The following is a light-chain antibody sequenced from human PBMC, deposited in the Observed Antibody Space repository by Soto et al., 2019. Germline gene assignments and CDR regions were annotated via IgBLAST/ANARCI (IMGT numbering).Light chain of an antibody. CDR1: SSDVGGYNY. CDR3: SSYAGSNNLL. Sequence: QSVLTQPPSASGSPGQSVTISCTGTSSDVGGYNYVSWYQQHPGKAPKLMIYDVSKRPSGVPDRFSGSKSGNTASLTVSGLQADDEADYYCSSYAGSNNLLFGGGTKVTVL. CDR2: DVS. V-gene: IGLV2-8*01. J-gene: IGLJ2*01.